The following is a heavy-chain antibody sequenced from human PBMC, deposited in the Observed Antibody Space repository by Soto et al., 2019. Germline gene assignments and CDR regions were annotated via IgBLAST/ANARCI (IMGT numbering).Heavy chain of an antibody. Sequence: GESLKISCKGSGYNFVNYWIGWVRQMPGKGLEWMGIIYPGDSDTRYSPSFQGQVTISADKSIATAYLQWSSLKASDTAMYYCARLALPGGGTGHGMDLWGQGTKVTV. J-gene: IGHJ6*02. D-gene: IGHD3-16*01. CDR1: GYNFVNYW. CDR3: ARLALPGGGTGHGMDL. V-gene: IGHV5-51*01. CDR2: IYPGDSDT.